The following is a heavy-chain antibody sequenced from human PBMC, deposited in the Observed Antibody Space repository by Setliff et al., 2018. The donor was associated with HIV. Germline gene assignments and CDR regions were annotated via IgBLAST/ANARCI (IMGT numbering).Heavy chain of an antibody. J-gene: IGHJ5*02. CDR1: GGSISSGSYY. CDR2: IYTTGST. V-gene: IGHV4-61*09. D-gene: IGHD6-13*01. CDR3: AREGLRIAAAGYNWFDP. Sequence: SETLSLTCTVSGGSISSGSYYWSWIRQPAGKGLEWIGHIYTTGSTNYNPSLKSRVTISVDTSKNQFSLKLNSVTAADTALYYCAREGLRIAAAGYNWFDPWGPGTLVT.